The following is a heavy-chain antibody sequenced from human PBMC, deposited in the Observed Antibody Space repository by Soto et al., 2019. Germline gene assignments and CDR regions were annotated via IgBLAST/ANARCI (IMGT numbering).Heavy chain of an antibody. CDR1: GGTFSSYT. CDR3: AATGVTMIVVRYNWFDP. J-gene: IGHJ5*02. CDR2: IIPIFGTA. D-gene: IGHD3-22*01. V-gene: IGHV1-69*13. Sequence: SVKVSCKASGGTFSSYTISWVRQAPGQGLEWMGGIIPIFGTANYAQKFQGRVTITADESTSTAYMELSSLRSEDTAVYYCAATGVTMIVVRYNWFDPWGQGTLVTVSS.